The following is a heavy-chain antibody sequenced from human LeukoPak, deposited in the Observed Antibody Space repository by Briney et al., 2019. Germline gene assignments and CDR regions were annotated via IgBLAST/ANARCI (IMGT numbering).Heavy chain of an antibody. Sequence: PSETLSLTCTVSGGSISSYYWSWIRQPAEKGLEWIGRIYTSGSTNYNPSLKSRVTMSVDTSKNQFSLKLSSVTAADTAVYYCARDQRRSGWYYFDYWGQGTLVTVSS. V-gene: IGHV4-4*07. CDR1: GGSISSYY. D-gene: IGHD6-19*01. J-gene: IGHJ4*02. CDR2: IYTSGST. CDR3: ARDQRRSGWYYFDY.